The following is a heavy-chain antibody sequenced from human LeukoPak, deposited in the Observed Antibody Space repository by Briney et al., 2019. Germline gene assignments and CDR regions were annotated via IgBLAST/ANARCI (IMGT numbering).Heavy chain of an antibody. D-gene: IGHD3-16*02. CDR2: IWSDGNNK. J-gene: IGHJ4*02. CDR1: GFTFSSYG. V-gene: IGHV3-33*01. CDR3: ARNEGQGLTFGVVIV. Sequence: GGSLRLSCAASGFTFSSYGMHWVRQAPGKGLEWVAVIWSDGNNKYYADSVKGRFTISRDNSKNTLFLQMNSLRAEDTAVYYCARNEGQGLTFGVVIVWGQGTLVTVSS.